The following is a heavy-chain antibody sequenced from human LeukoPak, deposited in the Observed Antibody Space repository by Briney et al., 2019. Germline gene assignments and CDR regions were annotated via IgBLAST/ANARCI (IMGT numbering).Heavy chain of an antibody. V-gene: IGHV3-15*01. D-gene: IGHD2-2*01. CDR3: TTDAMRRSEVDY. J-gene: IGHJ4*02. CDR2: IKSKTDDGTT. CDR1: GFTFSNAW. Sequence: GESLCLSCAASGFTFSNAWMSWVRQAPGKGLEWVGRIKSKTDDGTTDYAAPVTGRFTISRDDSKNTLYLQMNSLKTEDTAVHYCTTDAMRRSEVDYWGQGTPVTVSS.